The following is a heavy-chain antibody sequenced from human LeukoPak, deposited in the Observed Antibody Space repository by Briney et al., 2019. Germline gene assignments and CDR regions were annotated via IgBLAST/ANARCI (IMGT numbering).Heavy chain of an antibody. CDR1: GFTFSSYA. D-gene: IGHD3-22*01. CDR3: AIMHRYYDGSGYWVQ. CDR2: ISTSGGST. J-gene: IGHJ4*02. V-gene: IGHV3-23*01. Sequence: GGSLRLSCAASGFTFSSYAMSWVRQAPGKGLEWVSGISTSGGSTTYADSVKGRFTISRDNPRNTLYMQMNSLRDEDTAVYYCAIMHRYYDGSGYWVQWGQGTQVTVSS.